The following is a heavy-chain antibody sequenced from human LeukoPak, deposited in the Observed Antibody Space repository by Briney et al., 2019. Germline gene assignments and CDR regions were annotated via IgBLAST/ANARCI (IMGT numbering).Heavy chain of an antibody. V-gene: IGHV3-7*01. D-gene: IGHD3-10*01. CDR3: ARDRLGWFGELYPR. CDR1: GFTFSSYW. CDR2: IKQDGSEK. Sequence: GGSLRLSCAASGFTFSSYWMSWVRQAPGKGLEWVANIKQDGSEKYYVDSVKGRFTISRDNAKNSLYLQMNSLGAEDTAVYYCARDRLGWFGELYPRWGQGTLVTVSS. J-gene: IGHJ4*02.